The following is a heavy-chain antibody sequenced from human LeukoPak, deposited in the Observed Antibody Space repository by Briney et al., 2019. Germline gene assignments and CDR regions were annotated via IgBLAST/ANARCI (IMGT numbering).Heavy chain of an antibody. V-gene: IGHV4-38-2*01. J-gene: IGHJ4*02. CDR1: GYSISSGYH. D-gene: IGHD3-3*01. CDR3: ARLEPSGVVKD. Sequence: SETLSLTCAVSGYSISSGYHWGWIRRPPGKGLEWIANIHHSGSTSYNPSLKSRVTTSADTSKNRFSLRLSSVTAADTAVYYCARLEPSGVVKDWGQGTLVTVSS. CDR2: IHHSGST.